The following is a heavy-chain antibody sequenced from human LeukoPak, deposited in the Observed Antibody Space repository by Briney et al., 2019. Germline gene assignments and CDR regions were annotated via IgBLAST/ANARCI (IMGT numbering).Heavy chain of an antibody. V-gene: IGHV3-20*04. CDR2: INWNGGST. J-gene: IGHJ3*02. CDR1: GFTFDDYG. CDR3: ARGIDDYGDYDAFDI. D-gene: IGHD4-17*01. Sequence: PGGSPRLSCAASGFTFDDYGMSWVRQAPGKGLEWVSGINWNGGSTGHADSVKGRFTISRDNAKNSLYLQMNSLGAEDTALYYCARGIDDYGDYDAFDIWGQGTMVTVSS.